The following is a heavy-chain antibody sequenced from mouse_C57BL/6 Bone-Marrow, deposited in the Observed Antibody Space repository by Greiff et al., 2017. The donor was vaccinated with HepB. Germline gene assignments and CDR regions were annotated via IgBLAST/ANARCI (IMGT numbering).Heavy chain of an antibody. J-gene: IGHJ3*01. D-gene: IGHD1-1*01. Sequence: QVQLKESGAELVKPGASVKLSCKASGYTFTSYWMHWVKQRPGQGLEWIGMIHPNSGSTNYNEKFKSKATLTVDKSSSTAYMQLSSLTSEDSAVYYCARSYYYGSLPWFAYWGQGTLVNVSA. V-gene: IGHV1-64*01. CDR1: GYTFTSYW. CDR2: IHPNSGST. CDR3: ARSYYYGSLPWFAY.